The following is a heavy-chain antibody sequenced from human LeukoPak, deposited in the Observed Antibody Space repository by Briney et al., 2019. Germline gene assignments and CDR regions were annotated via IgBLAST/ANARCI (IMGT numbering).Heavy chain of an antibody. D-gene: IGHD1-26*01. CDR1: GGSISSSSYY. CDR3: ARLRLSGGSFSVGWFDP. V-gene: IGHV4-39*07. J-gene: IGHJ5*02. Sequence: SETLSLTCTVSGGSISSSSYYWGWIRQPPGKGLEWIGEINHSGSTNYNPSLKSRVTISVDKSKNQFSLRLNSVTAADTAVCFCARLRLSGGSFSVGWFDPWGQGIQVTVSS. CDR2: INHSGST.